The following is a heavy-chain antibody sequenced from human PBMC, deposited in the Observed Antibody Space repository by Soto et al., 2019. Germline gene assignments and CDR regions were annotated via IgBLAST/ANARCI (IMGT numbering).Heavy chain of an antibody. Sequence: GGSLRLSCAASGFTFDDYAMHWVRQAPGKGLEWVSGISWNSGSIGYADSVKGRFTISRDNAKNSLYLQMNSLRAGDTALYYCAKDNPLGWKKRMIDYWGQGTLVTVSS. CDR1: GFTFDDYA. CDR2: ISWNSGSI. V-gene: IGHV3-9*01. D-gene: IGHD1-1*01. J-gene: IGHJ4*02. CDR3: AKDNPLGWKKRMIDY.